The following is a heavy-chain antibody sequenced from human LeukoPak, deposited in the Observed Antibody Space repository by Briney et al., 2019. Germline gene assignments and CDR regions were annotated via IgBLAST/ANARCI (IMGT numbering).Heavy chain of an antibody. D-gene: IGHD6-13*01. J-gene: IGHJ6*02. CDR3: ARGIAAAGKNGMDV. V-gene: IGHV3-13*04. Sequence: PGGSLRLSCAASGFTFSSYDMHWVRQATGKGLEWVSAIGTAGDTYYPGSVKGRFTNSRENAKSSLYLQMTSLRAGDTAVYYCARGIAAAGKNGMDVWGQGTTVTVSS. CDR2: IGTAGDT. CDR1: GFTFSSYD.